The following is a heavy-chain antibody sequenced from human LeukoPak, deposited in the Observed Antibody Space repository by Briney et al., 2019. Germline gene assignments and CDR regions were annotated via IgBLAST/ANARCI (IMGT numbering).Heavy chain of an antibody. V-gene: IGHV3-23*01. CDR3: ARSDILTGYYDY. J-gene: IGHJ4*02. Sequence: GGSLRLSCAASGFTFSSYGMSWVRQAPGKGLEWVSAISGSGGSTYYADSVKGRFTISRDNSMNTLYLQMNSLRFDDTSVYYCARSDILTGYYDYWGQGTLVTVSS. CDR2: ISGSGGST. CDR1: GFTFSSYG. D-gene: IGHD3-9*01.